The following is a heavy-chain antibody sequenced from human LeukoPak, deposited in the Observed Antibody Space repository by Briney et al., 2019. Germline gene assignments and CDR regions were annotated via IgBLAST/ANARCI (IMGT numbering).Heavy chain of an antibody. Sequence: GASVKVSCKVSGYTLTELSMHWVRQAPGKGLEWMGGFDPEDGETIYAQKFQGRVTMTEDTSTDTAYMELSSLRSEDTAVYYCATYCSSTSSRCAFDIWGQGTMVTVSS. CDR2: FDPEDGET. D-gene: IGHD2-2*01. J-gene: IGHJ3*02. CDR3: ATYCSSTSSRCAFDI. CDR1: GYTLTELS. V-gene: IGHV1-24*01.